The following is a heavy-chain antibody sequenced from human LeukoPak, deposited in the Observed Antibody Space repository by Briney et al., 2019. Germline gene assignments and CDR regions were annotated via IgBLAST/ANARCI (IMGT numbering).Heavy chain of an antibody. V-gene: IGHV3-23*01. CDR2: ISGSGSST. CDR3: TKAYGSGSYRNWFDP. D-gene: IGHD3-10*01. Sequence: PGGSLRLSCAASGFTFSSYAMSWVRQAPGTGLEWVSVISGSGSSTYYADSVKGRFTISRDNSKNTLYLQMNSPRAEDTAVYYCTKAYGSGSYRNWFDPWGQGTLVTVSS. J-gene: IGHJ5*02. CDR1: GFTFSSYA.